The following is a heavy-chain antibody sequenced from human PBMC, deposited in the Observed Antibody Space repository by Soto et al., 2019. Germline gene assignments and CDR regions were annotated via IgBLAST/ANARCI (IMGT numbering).Heavy chain of an antibody. CDR3: ARDTLLWFGGELGEDYYYYGMDV. V-gene: IGHV4-59*01. CDR1: GDSIISSYY. Sequence: QVQLQESGPGLVKASETLSLTCTVSGDSIISSYYWSWIRQPPGKGLEWIGYINHSGSTKYNPSLKSRVTRSVDTSKNQFSLRLTSVTDADTAVYYCARDTLLWFGGELGEDYYYYGMDVWGQGTTVTVSS. D-gene: IGHD3-10*01. J-gene: IGHJ6*02. CDR2: INHSGST.